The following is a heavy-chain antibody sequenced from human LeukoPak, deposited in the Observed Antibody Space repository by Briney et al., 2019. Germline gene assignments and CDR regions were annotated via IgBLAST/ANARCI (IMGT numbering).Heavy chain of an antibody. CDR2: IFYSGST. CDR3: ARGAGWYNY. V-gene: IGHV4-59*01. J-gene: IGHJ4*02. D-gene: IGHD6-19*01. CDR1: GGSNSSYF. Sequence: SETLSLTCTVSGGSNSSYFWSWVRQRPGKGLEWIGYIFYSGSTAYNPSLKSRVTISVDMSKNHFSLSLRSVTAADTAVYYCARGAGWYNYWGQGTLVTVST.